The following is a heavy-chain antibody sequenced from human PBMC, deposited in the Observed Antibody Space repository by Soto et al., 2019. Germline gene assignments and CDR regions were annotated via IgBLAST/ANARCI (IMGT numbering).Heavy chain of an antibody. CDR3: ARVDGDPDY. J-gene: IGHJ4*02. CDR2: MNPNSGNT. D-gene: IGHD3-10*01. V-gene: IGHV1-8*01. CDR1: GYSFTSYD. Sequence: QVQLVQSGAEVKKPGASVKVSCKASGYSFTSYDINWVRQATGQGLEWMGWMNPNSGNTGYAQKFLGRVTMTRDTSISTAYRALSSLRSEDTAVFYCARVDGDPDYWGQGNLVTVSS.